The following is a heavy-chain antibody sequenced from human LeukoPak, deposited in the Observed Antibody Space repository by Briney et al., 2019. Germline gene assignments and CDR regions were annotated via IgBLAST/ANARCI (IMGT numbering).Heavy chain of an antibody. J-gene: IGHJ4*02. CDR3: ARDFGYCSSTSCYTLDY. CDR2: MNPNSGNT. V-gene: IGHV1-8*03. D-gene: IGHD2-2*02. CDR1: GYTFTSYD. Sequence: ASVKVSCKASGYTFTSYDINWVRQATGQGLEWMGWMNPNSGNTGYAQKFQGRVTITRNTSISTAYMELSSLRSEDTAVYYCARDFGYCSSTSCYTLDYWGQGTLVTVSS.